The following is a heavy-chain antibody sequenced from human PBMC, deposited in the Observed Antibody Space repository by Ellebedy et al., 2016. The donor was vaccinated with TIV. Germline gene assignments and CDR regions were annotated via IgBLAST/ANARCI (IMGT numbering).Heavy chain of an antibody. CDR2: INPNSGGT. D-gene: IGHD3-10*01. CDR1: GYTFTDYY. J-gene: IGHJ4*02. V-gene: IGHV1-2*02. CDR3: AIWGRFGELLLGLESNDY. Sequence: ASVKVSCKASGYTFTDYYIHWVRQAPGQGLEWMGWINPNSGGTNYAQKFQGRVTMTRDTSISTAYMELSRLRSDDTAVYYCAIWGRFGELLLGLESNDYWGQGTLVTVSS.